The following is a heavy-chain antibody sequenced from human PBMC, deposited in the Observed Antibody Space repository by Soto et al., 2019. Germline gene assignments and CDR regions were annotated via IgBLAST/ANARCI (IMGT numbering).Heavy chain of an antibody. J-gene: IGHJ4*02. D-gene: IGHD3-3*01. CDR2: ISYDGSNE. V-gene: IGHV3-30-3*01. CDR3: TRETMTIRLYFDY. CDR1: GFTFSSYA. Sequence: GGSLRLSCVASGFTFSSYAMHWVRQAPGKGLEWLALISYDGSNEYYADSVKGRFIISRDNSKNTLYLQVNSLRAEDTAMYYCTRETMTIRLYFDYWGQGALVTVSS.